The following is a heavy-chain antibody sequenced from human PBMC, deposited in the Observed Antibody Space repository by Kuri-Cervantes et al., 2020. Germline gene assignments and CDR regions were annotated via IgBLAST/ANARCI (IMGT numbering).Heavy chain of an antibody. Sequence: GSLRLSCAVYGGSFSGYYWSWIRQPPGKGLEWIGEINHSGSTNYNPSLKSRVTISVDTSKNQFSLKLSSVTAADTAVYYCARDGRSGGSYTNWFDPWGQGTLVTVSS. CDR1: GGSFSGYY. J-gene: IGHJ5*02. V-gene: IGHV4-34*01. CDR3: ARDGRSGGSYTNWFDP. CDR2: INHSGST. D-gene: IGHD2-15*01.